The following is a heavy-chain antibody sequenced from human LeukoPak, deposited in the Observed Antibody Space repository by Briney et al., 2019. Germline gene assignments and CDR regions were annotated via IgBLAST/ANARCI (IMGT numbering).Heavy chain of an antibody. D-gene: IGHD2-15*01. Sequence: GGSLRLSCEASGIMFKNYWMSWVRQAPGKGLEWVANIKEDGSEKNYVDSVEGRFTISRDNARNSPYLQMNSLRAEDTAVYYCARRGWQFDSWGQGTLVAVSS. CDR3: ARRGWQFDS. CDR2: IKEDGSEK. V-gene: IGHV3-7*01. CDR1: GIMFKNYW. J-gene: IGHJ4*02.